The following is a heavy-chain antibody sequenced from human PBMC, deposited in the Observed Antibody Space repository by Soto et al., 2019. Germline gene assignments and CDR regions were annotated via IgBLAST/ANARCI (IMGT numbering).Heavy chain of an antibody. J-gene: IGHJ4*02. Sequence: ASVNVSCKASGYTFTSYAMHWVRQAPGQRLEWMGWINAGNGNTKYSQKFQGRVTITRDTSASTAYMELSSLRSEDTAVYYCARVGDTAMIYYFDYWGQGTLVTVSS. CDR2: INAGNGNT. V-gene: IGHV1-3*01. CDR1: GYTFTSYA. CDR3: ARVGDTAMIYYFDY. D-gene: IGHD5-18*01.